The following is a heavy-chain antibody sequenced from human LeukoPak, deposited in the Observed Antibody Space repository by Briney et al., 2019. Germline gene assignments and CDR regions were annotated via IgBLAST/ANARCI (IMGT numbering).Heavy chain of an antibody. CDR1: GGSFSGYS. V-gene: IGHV4-34*01. D-gene: IGHD3-10*01. CDR3: ATQLLWFGELLDY. Sequence: SETLSLTCAVNGGSFSGYSWSWIRQPPGKGLEWIGEINHSGSINYNPSLKSRVTISVDTSKNQFSLKLSSVTAADTAVYYCATQLLWFGELLDYWGQGTLVTGSS. J-gene: IGHJ4*02. CDR2: INHSGSI.